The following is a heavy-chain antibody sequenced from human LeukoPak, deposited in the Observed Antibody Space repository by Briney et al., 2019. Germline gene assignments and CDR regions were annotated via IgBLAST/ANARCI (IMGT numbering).Heavy chain of an antibody. Sequence: GGSLRLSCVASGFTFSSYGMTWVRQAPGKGLEWVSGLSSSGGSTYYADSVKGRFIISRDNSKNTLYLQMNTLRAEDTAVYYCAKVFGYYNTISSRYFDSWGQGTLVTVSS. V-gene: IGHV3-23*01. J-gene: IGHJ4*02. D-gene: IGHD3-9*01. CDR3: AKVFGYYNTISSRYFDS. CDR2: LSSSGGST. CDR1: GFTFSSYG.